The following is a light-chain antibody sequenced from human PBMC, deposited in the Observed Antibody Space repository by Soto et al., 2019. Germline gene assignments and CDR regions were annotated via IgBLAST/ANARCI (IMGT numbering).Light chain of an antibody. CDR2: DVS. J-gene: IGLJ2*01. V-gene: IGLV2-14*01. CDR1: SRDVGGYNY. Sequence: QSVLTQPASVSGSPGQSITISCTGTSRDVGGYNYVSWYQQHPGKAPKLLIYDVSTRPSGVSNRFSGSKSGNTASLTISGLQAEDEADYSCSSYTSSSTRVFGGGTKLAVL. CDR3: SSYTSSSTRV.